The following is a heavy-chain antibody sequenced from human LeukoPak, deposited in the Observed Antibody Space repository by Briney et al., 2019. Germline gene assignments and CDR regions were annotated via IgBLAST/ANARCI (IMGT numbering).Heavy chain of an antibody. J-gene: IGHJ4*02. CDR2: ISWNSGSI. Sequence: GGSLRLSCAASGFTFDDYAMHWVRQAPGKGLEWVSGISWNSGSIGYADSVKGRFTISRDNAKNSLYLQMNSLRAEDTAVYYCAKVITMIVVGNGVDYWGQGTLVTVSS. CDR1: GFTFDDYA. CDR3: AKVITMIVVGNGVDY. V-gene: IGHV3-9*01. D-gene: IGHD3-22*01.